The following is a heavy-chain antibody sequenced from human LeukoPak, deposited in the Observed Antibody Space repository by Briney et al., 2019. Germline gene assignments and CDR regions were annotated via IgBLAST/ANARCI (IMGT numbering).Heavy chain of an antibody. CDR1: GYTFTSYG. V-gene: IGHV1-18*01. J-gene: IGHJ4*02. CDR2: ISAYNGNT. Sequence: VASVKVSCKASGYTFTSYGISWVRQAPGQGLEWMGWISAYNGNTNYAQKLQGRVTTTTDTSTSTAYMELRSLRSDDTAVYYCARGLNYDFWSGYYVEGYFDYWGQGTLVTVSS. CDR3: ARGLNYDFWSGYYVEGYFDY. D-gene: IGHD3-3*01.